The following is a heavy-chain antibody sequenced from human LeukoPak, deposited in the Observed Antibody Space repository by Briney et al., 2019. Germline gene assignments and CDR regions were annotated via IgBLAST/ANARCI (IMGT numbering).Heavy chain of an antibody. CDR1: GGSISSSSYY. CDR3: ARDNHDCVWGGYSYIGY. D-gene: IGHD3-16*01. J-gene: IGHJ4*02. Sequence: SETLSLTCTVSGGSISSSSYYWDWIRQPPVKGLEWIGSIYYSGSTYYNPSLKSRVTISVDTSKNQFSLKLSSVTAADTAVYYCARDNHDCVWGGYSYIGYWGQGTLVTVSS. V-gene: IGHV4-39*07. CDR2: IYYSGST.